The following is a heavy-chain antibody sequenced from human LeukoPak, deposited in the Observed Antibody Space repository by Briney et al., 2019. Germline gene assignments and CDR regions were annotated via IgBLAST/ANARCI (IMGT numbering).Heavy chain of an antibody. CDR3: ARGGDSSGWYEDFDY. J-gene: IGHJ4*02. V-gene: IGHV4-34*01. CDR2: INHSGST. D-gene: IGHD6-19*01. CDR1: GGSFSGYY. Sequence: SETLSLTCAVYGGSFSGYYWSWIRQPPGKGLEWIGEINHSGSTNYNPSLMSRVTISVDTSKNQFSLKLSSVTAADTAVYYCARGGDSSGWYEDFDYWGQGTLVTVSS.